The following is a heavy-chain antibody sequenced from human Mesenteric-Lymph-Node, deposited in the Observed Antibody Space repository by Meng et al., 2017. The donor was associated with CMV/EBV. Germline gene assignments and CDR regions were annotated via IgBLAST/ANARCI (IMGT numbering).Heavy chain of an antibody. CDR3: ARDRDYYGSGTYYGMDV. CDR2: ISSSSSYI. V-gene: IGHV3-21*01. CDR1: GFIFSNYN. Sequence: GGSLRLSCAASGFIFSNYNMNWVRQAPGKGLEWVSCISSSSSYIYYADSVKGRFTISRDNAKNSLYLQMNSLRAEDTAVYYCARDRDYYGSGTYYGMDVWGQGTTVTVSS. J-gene: IGHJ6*02. D-gene: IGHD3-10*01.